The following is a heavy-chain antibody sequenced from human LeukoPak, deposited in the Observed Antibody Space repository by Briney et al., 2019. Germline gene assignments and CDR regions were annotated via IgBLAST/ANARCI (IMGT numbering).Heavy chain of an antibody. CDR1: GYTFTGYY. D-gene: IGHD3-10*01. V-gene: IGHV1-2*02. Sequence: GASVKVSCKASGYTFTGYYMHWVRQAPGQGLEWMGWINPNSGGTNYAQKLQGRVTMTTDTSTSTAYMELRSLRSDDTAVYYCARGRTLHYYGSGSYPFDYWGQGTLVTVSS. CDR2: INPNSGGT. J-gene: IGHJ4*02. CDR3: ARGRTLHYYGSGSYPFDY.